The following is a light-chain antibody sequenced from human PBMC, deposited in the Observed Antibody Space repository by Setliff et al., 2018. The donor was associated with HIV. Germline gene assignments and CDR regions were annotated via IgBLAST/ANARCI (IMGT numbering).Light chain of an antibody. J-gene: IGLJ1*01. V-gene: IGLV2-8*01. CDR1: NSDIGAYNV. CDR3: SSYAGGPYV. Sequence: QSALAQPPSASGSPGQSVTISCTGTNSDIGAYNVVSWFQQHPGKAPKVMIYDVNQRPSGVPDRFSGSKSGNTASLTVSGLQPEDEADYYCSSYAGGPYVFGTGTKVTVL. CDR2: DVN.